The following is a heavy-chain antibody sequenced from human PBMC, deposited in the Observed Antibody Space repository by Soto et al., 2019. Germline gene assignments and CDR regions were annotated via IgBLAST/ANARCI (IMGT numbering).Heavy chain of an antibody. J-gene: IGHJ4*02. Sequence: QVQLVQSGAEVKNSGASVKVSCKASGYTFTSYGISWVRQAPGQGLEWMGWISAYNGNTNYAQKLQGRVTMTTDTSTSTAYMELRSLRSDDTAVYYCARGWANCSGGSCYSSIGYWGQGTLVTVSS. V-gene: IGHV1-18*04. D-gene: IGHD2-15*01. CDR1: GYTFTSYG. CDR2: ISAYNGNT. CDR3: ARGWANCSGGSCYSSIGY.